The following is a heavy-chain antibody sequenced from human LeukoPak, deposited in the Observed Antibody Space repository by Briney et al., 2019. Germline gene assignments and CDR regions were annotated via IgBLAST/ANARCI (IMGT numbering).Heavy chain of an antibody. Sequence: SVKVSCKASGGTFSSYAISWVRQAPGQGLEWMGGIIPIFGTANYAQKFQGRVTITADESTSTAYMELSSLRSEDTAVYYCARDESGNSEYYYDTSGYYYAYWGQGTLVTVSS. CDR1: GGTFSSYA. J-gene: IGHJ4*02. V-gene: IGHV1-69*01. CDR2: IIPIFGTA. CDR3: ARDESGNSEYYYDTSGYYYAY. D-gene: IGHD3-22*01.